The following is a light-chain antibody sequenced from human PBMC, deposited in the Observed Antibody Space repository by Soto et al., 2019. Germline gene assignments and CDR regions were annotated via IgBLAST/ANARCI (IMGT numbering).Light chain of an antibody. V-gene: IGKV3-20*01. CDR1: QSVTSSF. CDR3: QQYGGSART. J-gene: IGKJ1*01. Sequence: EIVLTQSPGTLSSSPGERATLSCRASQSVTSSFLAWYQQKRGQAPRLLIHGASSRATGIRDRFGGSGSGTDFTLTIIRLEPEDCAVYYCQQYGGSARTFGQGTKVEVK. CDR2: GAS.